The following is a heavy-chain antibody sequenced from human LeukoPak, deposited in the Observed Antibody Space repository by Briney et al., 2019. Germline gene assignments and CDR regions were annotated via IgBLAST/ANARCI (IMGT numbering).Heavy chain of an antibody. CDR1: GDSISGFY. J-gene: IGHJ4*02. CDR2: IYTSGST. Sequence: PSETLSLTCSVSGDSISGFYWSWIRQPAGKGLEWIGRIYTSGSTNYNPSLKSRVTMSVDTSQNQFSLKLSSVTAADTAVYYCARGFTTSGGYWGQGTLVTVSS. D-gene: IGHD3-10*02. CDR3: ARGFTTSGGY. V-gene: IGHV4-4*07.